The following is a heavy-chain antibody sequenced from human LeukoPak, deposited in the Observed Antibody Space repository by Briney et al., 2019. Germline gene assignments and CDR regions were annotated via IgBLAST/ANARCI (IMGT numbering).Heavy chain of an antibody. CDR2: ISSSSSYI. J-gene: IGHJ4*02. CDR1: GFTVSSYS. Sequence: GGSLRLSCAASGFTVSSYSMNWVRQTPGKGLEWVSSISSSSSYIYYADSVKGRFTISRDNAKNSLYLQMNSLRAEDTAVYYCVKTYYYGSGSRSPFDYWGQGTLVTVSS. CDR3: VKTYYYGSGSRSPFDY. D-gene: IGHD3-10*01. V-gene: IGHV3-21*04.